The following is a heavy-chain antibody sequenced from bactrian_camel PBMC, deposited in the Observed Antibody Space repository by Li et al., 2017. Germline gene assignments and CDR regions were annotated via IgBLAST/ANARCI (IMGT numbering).Heavy chain of an antibody. V-gene: IGHV3S5*01. J-gene: IGHJ4*01. CDR1: EFSLY. D-gene: IGHD3*01. CDR2: LPPDGSLA. Sequence: VQLVESGGGLVQPGTSARLSCVASEFSLYMVWVRQVPGKGLEWVSSLPPDGSLAYYAGSVKGRFTMSRDNAKNTLYLQLNSLKTEDTAMYYCANLQGSRGQGTQVTVS.